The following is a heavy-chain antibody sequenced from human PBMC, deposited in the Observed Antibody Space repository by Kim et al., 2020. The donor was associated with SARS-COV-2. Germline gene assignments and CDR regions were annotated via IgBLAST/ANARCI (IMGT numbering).Heavy chain of an antibody. V-gene: IGHV3-33*08. CDR3: ARDRLLRILSWSSPRGMDV. Sequence: GGSLRLSCAASGFTVSSYGMHWVRQAPGKGLEWVAVIWYDGINKYYEDSVKGRFTISRDNSKNTLYLQMNSLRAEDTAVYYCARDRLLRILSWSSPRGMDVWGQGTPVTVSS. CDR2: IWYDGINK. J-gene: IGHJ6*02. D-gene: IGHD3-3*01. CDR1: GFTVSSYG.